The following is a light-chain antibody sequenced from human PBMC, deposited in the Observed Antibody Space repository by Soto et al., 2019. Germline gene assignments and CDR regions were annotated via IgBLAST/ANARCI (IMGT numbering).Light chain of an antibody. J-gene: IGLJ2*01. Sequence: QSALTQPASVSGSPGQSITISCTGTSSDVGGYNYVSWYQQHPGKAPKLMIYDVSNRPSGGSNRFSGSKSDNTASLAISGLQAEDEADYYCSSYTSTSAVVFGGGTKLTVL. CDR3: SSYTSTSAVV. CDR1: SSDVGGYNY. CDR2: DVS. V-gene: IGLV2-14*01.